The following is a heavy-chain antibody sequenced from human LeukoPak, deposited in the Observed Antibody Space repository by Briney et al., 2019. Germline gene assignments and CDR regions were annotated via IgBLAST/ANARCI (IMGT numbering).Heavy chain of an antibody. V-gene: IGHV1-2*02. CDR3: AKGFDAADYYWGQGGFDF. D-gene: IGHD3-16*01. Sequence: ASVKVSCKTPGYIFTGHYLHWVRQAPGQGLEWMGWINPNSGDTNYAQKFQGKISMTADTSTSTAYMELRRLRPDDTAVYYCAKGFDAADYYWGQGGFDFWGQGTKVIVSS. CDR2: INPNSGDT. CDR1: GYIFTGHY. J-gene: IGHJ3*01.